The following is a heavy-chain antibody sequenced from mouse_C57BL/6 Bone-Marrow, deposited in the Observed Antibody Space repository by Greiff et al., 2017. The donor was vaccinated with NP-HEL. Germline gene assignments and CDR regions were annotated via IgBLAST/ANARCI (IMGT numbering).Heavy chain of an antibody. CDR3: ARSARRGYYFDY. Sequence: EVQLQQSGPELVKISCKASGYTFTDYYMNWVKQSHGKSLEWIGDINPNNGGTSYNQKFKGKATLTVDKSSSTAYMELRSLTSEDSAVYYCARSARRGYYFDYWGQGTTLTVSS. CDR1: GYTFTDYY. J-gene: IGHJ2*01. V-gene: IGHV1-26*01. CDR2: INPNNGGT. D-gene: IGHD3-1*01.